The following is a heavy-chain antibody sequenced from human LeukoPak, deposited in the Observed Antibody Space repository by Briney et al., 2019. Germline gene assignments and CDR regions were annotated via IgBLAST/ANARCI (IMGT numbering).Heavy chain of an antibody. CDR3: ARVSRFGEYYFDY. CDR2: ISSNGGST. D-gene: IGHD3-10*01. J-gene: IGHJ4*01. V-gene: IGHV3-64*01. Sequence: GGSLRLSCAASGFTFSSYAMHWVRQAPGKGLEYVSAISSNGGSTYYANSVKGRFTISRDNSKNTLYLQMASLRAEDMAVYYCARVSRFGEYYFDYWGQGTLVTVSS. CDR1: GFTFSSYA.